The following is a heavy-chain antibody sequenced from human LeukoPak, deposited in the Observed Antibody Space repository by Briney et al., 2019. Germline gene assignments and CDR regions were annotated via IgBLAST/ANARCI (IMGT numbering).Heavy chain of an antibody. D-gene: IGHD3-16*01. V-gene: IGHV4-34*01. J-gene: IGHJ4*02. CDR3: ARAPPPGATAYGVVDY. CDR1: GGSFSDYY. Sequence: SETLSLTCAVYGGSFSDYYWSWIRQPPGKGLGWIGEINHSGSTKYNPPLKSRVTISVDTSKNQFSLKLSSVTAADTAVYYCARAPPPGATAYGVVDYWGQGTLVTVSS. CDR2: INHSGST.